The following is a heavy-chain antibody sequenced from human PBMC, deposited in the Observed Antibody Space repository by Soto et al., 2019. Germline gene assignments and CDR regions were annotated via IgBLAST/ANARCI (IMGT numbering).Heavy chain of an antibody. CDR1: GGSMSSYY. Sequence: QVHLQQSGPGLVNPSETLSLTCTVSGGSMSSYYWTWIRQPAGKGLEWIGRVYSSGGTHYNPSLKSRVTISLDTSKNQFSLRLLSVTDAGTAVYYCARGQRFSDWFDPWGQGTLVTVSS. V-gene: IGHV4-4*07. J-gene: IGHJ5*02. D-gene: IGHD3-3*01. CDR3: ARGQRFSDWFDP. CDR2: VYSSGGT.